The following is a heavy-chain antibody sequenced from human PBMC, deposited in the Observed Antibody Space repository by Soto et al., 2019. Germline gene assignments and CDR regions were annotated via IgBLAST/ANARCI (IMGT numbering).Heavy chain of an antibody. Sequence: QVQLQESGPGLVKPSQTLSLTCSVSGASINGGGYYWSWIRQHPGKGLEWIGHIYYTGNTYYNPSFQRRISISADSSKNKFSLRLSSVTAVDTAVYYCARAITGTRGLYYGFDVWGQGATVTVSS. J-gene: IGHJ6*02. CDR2: IYYTGNT. CDR1: GASINGGGYY. D-gene: IGHD1-20*01. V-gene: IGHV4-31*03. CDR3: ARAITGTRGLYYGFDV.